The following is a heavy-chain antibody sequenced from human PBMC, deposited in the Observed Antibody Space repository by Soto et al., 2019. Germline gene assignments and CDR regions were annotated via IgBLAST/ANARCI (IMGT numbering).Heavy chain of an antibody. D-gene: IGHD2-2*01. J-gene: IGHJ4*02. V-gene: IGHV1-24*01. CDR1: GYTLTELS. CDR3: ATERCSSTSCGLNFDY. CDR2: FDPEDGET. Sequence: ASVKVSCKVSGYTLTELSMHWVRQAPGKGLEWMGGFDPEDGETIYAQKFQGRVTMTEDTSTDTAYMELSSLRSEDTAVYYCATERCSSTSCGLNFDYWGQGTLVTVSS.